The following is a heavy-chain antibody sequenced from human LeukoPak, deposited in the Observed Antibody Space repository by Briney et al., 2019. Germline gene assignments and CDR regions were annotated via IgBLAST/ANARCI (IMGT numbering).Heavy chain of an antibody. CDR2: INPNSGGT. V-gene: IGHV1-2*02. Sequence: ASVKVSCKASGYTFTGYYMHWERQAPGQGLEWMGWINPNSGGTNYAQKFQGRVTMTRDTSISTVYMELTSLTSDDTAVYYCARWGGVQFDPWGQGTLVTVSS. D-gene: IGHD2-8*01. J-gene: IGHJ5*02. CDR1: GYTFTGYY. CDR3: ARWGGVQFDP.